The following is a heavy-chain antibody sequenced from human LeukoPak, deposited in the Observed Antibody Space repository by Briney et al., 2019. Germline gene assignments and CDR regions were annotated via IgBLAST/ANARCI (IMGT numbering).Heavy chain of an antibody. V-gene: IGHV4-34*01. D-gene: IGHD2-2*01. CDR3: ARGGGDIVVVPAAMAFGFDY. Sequence: ETLSLTCAVYGGSFSGYYWSWIRQPPGKGLEWIGEINHSGSTNYNPSLKSRVTISVDPSKNQFSLKLSSVTAADTAVYYCARGGGDIVVVPAAMAFGFDYWGQGTLVTVSS. J-gene: IGHJ4*02. CDR1: GGSFSGYY. CDR2: INHSGST.